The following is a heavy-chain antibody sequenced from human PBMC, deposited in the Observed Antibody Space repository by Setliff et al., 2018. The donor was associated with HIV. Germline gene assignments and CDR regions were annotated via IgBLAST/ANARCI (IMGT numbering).Heavy chain of an antibody. V-gene: IGHV2-5*01. J-gene: IGHJ4*02. CDR1: GFSLSTSGVG. D-gene: IGHD3-10*01. CDR2: IYWNANK. CDR3: AHTPVSRNQYFFDY. Sequence: SGPNAGEPTQTLTLTCTFSGFSLSTSGVGVGWIRQPPGKALEWLTVIYWNANKYYSPSLRRRLTVTRDTPKNQVVLTMTNMDPVDTATYFCAHTPVSRNQYFFDYWGQGTLVTVSS.